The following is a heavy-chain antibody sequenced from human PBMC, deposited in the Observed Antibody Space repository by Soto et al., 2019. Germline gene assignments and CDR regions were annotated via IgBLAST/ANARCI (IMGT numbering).Heavy chain of an antibody. D-gene: IGHD7-27*01. Sequence: QVQLVEWGGGVVQPGRSLRLSCGASGFTFSSYPMHWVRQAPGKGLEWVAVISSDGANSYYADSMKGRFSISRDNSGNTLYLQLNSLRSEDTDVYYCVRDYVTTGFTPFGYWGQGTLVPVSS. V-gene: IGHV3-30-3*01. CDR2: ISSDGANS. J-gene: IGHJ4*02. CDR1: GFTFSSYP. CDR3: VRDYVTTGFTPFGY.